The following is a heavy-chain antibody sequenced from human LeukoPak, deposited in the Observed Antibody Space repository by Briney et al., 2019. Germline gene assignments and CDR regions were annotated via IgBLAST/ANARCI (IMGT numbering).Heavy chain of an antibody. V-gene: IGHV3-30-3*01. CDR3: ASQGGSLWFGELSGGMDV. J-gene: IGHJ6*02. Sequence: GRSLRLSCAASGFTFSSYAMNWVRQAPGKGLEWVAFISYDGSNKYYADSVKGRFTISRDNSKNTLYLQMNSLRAEDTAVYYCASQGGSLWFGELSGGMDVWGQGTTVTVSS. D-gene: IGHD3-10*01. CDR1: GFTFSSYA. CDR2: ISYDGSNK.